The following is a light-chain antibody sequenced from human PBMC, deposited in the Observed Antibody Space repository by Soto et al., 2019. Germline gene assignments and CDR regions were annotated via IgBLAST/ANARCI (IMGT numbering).Light chain of an antibody. Sequence: DIQMTQSPSSLSASVGDRVTITCRASQGISGYLPWYQQTPGKAPKLMLYSASNLQRGVPSRFSGSGSGTDFNLTISSLPPEDFAIYYSQRSSTSPRTFGQGTNMAI. CDR2: SAS. J-gene: IGKJ1*01. CDR1: QGISGY. CDR3: QRSSTSPRT. V-gene: IGKV1-39*01.